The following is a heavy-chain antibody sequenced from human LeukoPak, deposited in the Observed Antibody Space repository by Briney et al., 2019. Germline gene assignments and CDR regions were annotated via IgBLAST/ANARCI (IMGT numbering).Heavy chain of an antibody. CDR1: GFTFSSYA. J-gene: IGHJ5*02. CDR3: AKAYCSRTSCYGWFDP. Sequence: GGSLRLSCAASGFTFSSYAMSWVRQAPGKGLECVSAISGSGGSTYYEDSVKGRFTISRDNSKNTLYLQMNSLRAEDTAVYYCAKAYCSRTSCYGWFDPWGQGTLVTVSS. D-gene: IGHD2-2*01. CDR2: ISGSGGST. V-gene: IGHV3-23*01.